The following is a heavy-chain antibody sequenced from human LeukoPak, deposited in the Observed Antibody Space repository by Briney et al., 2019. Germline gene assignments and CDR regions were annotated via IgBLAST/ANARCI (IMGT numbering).Heavy chain of an antibody. CDR3: ARDGHGYSYGYVRSYYYYYYMDV. D-gene: IGHD5-18*01. CDR1: GGSISSGSYY. Sequence: PSETLSLTCTVSGGSISSGSYYWSWIRQLAGKGLEWIGRIYTSGSTNYNPSLKSRVTISVDTSKNQFSLKLSSVTAADTAVYYCARDGHGYSYGYVRSYYYYYYMDVWGKGTTVTVSS. CDR2: IYTSGST. J-gene: IGHJ6*03. V-gene: IGHV4-61*02.